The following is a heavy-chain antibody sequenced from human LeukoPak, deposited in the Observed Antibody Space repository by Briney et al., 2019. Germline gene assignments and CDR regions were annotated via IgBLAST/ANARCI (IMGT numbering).Heavy chain of an antibody. Sequence: TGGSLRLSCAASGFTFSSYAMHWVRRSPGRGLEWVSGISWNSVDIVYTASVRGRFTISRDNAKNSSYLQMNNLRPEDTALYYCATGNDILTSFYEWGLGTLVTVSS. CDR1: GFTFSSYA. CDR2: ISWNSVDI. D-gene: IGHD3-9*01. J-gene: IGHJ4*02. CDR3: ATGNDILTSFYE. V-gene: IGHV3-9*01.